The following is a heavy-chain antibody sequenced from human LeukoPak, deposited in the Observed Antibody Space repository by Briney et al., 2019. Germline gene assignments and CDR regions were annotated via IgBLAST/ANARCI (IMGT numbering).Heavy chain of an antibody. Sequence: GGSLRLSCAASGFKVNNIHMSWIRQAPGRGLEWVSVVYGGGGIYYADSVQGRFTVSRDNSKNTVYLHMNNLRGDDSALYYCVRDLAGAFDFWGQGTPVKVSS. CDR2: VYGGGGI. V-gene: IGHV3-66*01. J-gene: IGHJ4*02. CDR3: VRDLAGAFDF. D-gene: IGHD6-19*01. CDR1: GFKVNNIH.